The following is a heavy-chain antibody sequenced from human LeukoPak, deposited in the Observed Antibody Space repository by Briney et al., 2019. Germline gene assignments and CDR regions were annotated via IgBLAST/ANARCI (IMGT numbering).Heavy chain of an antibody. J-gene: IGHJ6*03. CDR1: GFTFSSYA. CDR2: ISGSGGST. V-gene: IGHV3-23*01. Sequence: GGSLRLSCAASGFTFSSYAMSWVGQAPGKGLEWVSAISGSGGSTYYADSVKGRFTISRDNSKNTLYLQMNSLRVEDTAVYYCAKVGYSSSWYRPDYYYYYYMDVWGKGTTVTVSS. CDR3: AKVGYSSSWYRPDYYYYYYMDV. D-gene: IGHD6-13*01.